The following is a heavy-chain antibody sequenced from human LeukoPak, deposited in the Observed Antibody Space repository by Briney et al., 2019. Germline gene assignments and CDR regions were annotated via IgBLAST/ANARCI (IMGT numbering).Heavy chain of an antibody. D-gene: IGHD2-8*01. Sequence: GGSLRLSCAASGFTFSSYGMHWVRQAPGKGLEWVAVIWYDGSDKYYADSVRGRFTISRDNSKYTLYLQMNSLRAEDTAVYYCARGSPRGYCTNGVCYFDWFDPWGQGTLVTVSS. V-gene: IGHV3-33*01. CDR3: ARGSPRGYCTNGVCYFDWFDP. CDR2: IWYDGSDK. CDR1: GFTFSSYG. J-gene: IGHJ5*02.